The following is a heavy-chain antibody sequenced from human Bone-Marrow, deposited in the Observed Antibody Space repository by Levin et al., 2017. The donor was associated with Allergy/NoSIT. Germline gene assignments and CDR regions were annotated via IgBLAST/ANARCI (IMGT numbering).Heavy chain of an antibody. Sequence: PGGSLRLSCVLSGVSLSSYGMHWVRQAPGKGLEWVGVISFDGGRKQYADFVKGRFTISRDNAKNTLYLQMNSLRAEDTAVYYCAKDISRNGEYGDYLNDWGQGTLVTVSS. CDR2: ISFDGGRK. D-gene: IGHD4-17*01. CDR3: AKDISRNGEYGDYLND. V-gene: IGHV3-30*18. J-gene: IGHJ4*02. CDR1: GVSLSSYG.